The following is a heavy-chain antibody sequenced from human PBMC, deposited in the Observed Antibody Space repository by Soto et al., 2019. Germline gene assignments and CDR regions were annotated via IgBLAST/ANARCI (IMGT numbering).Heavy chain of an antibody. Sequence: SETLSLTCTVSGGSISSSSYYWGWIRQPPGKGLEWIGSIYYSGSTNYNPSLKSRVTISVDTSKNQFSLKLSSVTAADTAVYYCARGWGYYGSGSMHYYYGMDVWGQGTTVTVSS. V-gene: IGHV4-39*07. CDR1: GGSISSSSYY. CDR2: IYYSGST. D-gene: IGHD3-10*01. J-gene: IGHJ6*02. CDR3: ARGWGYYGSGSMHYYYGMDV.